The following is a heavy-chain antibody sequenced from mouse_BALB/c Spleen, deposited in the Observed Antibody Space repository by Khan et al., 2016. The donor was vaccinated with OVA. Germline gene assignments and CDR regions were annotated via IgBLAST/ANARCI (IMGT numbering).Heavy chain of an antibody. V-gene: IGHV1S137*01. Sequence: QVQLQQSGAELVRPGVSVKISCKGSGYTFTDFAMHWVKQSHAKSLEWIGVINTYYGDASYNQKFKGKATMTVDKSSTTAFMELARLPSEDSAIYYCARGSGNSRFAYWGQGTLVTVSA. CDR3: ARGSGNSRFAY. D-gene: IGHD1-3*01. CDR2: INTYYGDA. CDR1: GYTFTDFA. J-gene: IGHJ3*01.